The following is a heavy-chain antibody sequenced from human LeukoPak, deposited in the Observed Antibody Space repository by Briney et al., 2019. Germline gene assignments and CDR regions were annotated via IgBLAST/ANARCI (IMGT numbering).Heavy chain of an antibody. D-gene: IGHD5-12*01. J-gene: IGHJ5*02. Sequence: SGGSLRLSCAASGFTFSSYSMNWVRQAPGKGLEWVSPISSSSSYIYYADSVKGRFTISRDNAKNSLYLQMNSLRAEDTAVYYCARYWRYSGYDRNWFDPWGQGTLVTVSS. CDR2: ISSSSSYI. V-gene: IGHV3-21*01. CDR3: ARYWRYSGYDRNWFDP. CDR1: GFTFSSYS.